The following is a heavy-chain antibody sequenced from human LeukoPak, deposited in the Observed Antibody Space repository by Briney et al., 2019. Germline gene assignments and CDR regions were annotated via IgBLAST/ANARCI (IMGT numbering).Heavy chain of an antibody. CDR2: IYTSGST. J-gene: IGHJ3*02. D-gene: IGHD1-26*01. V-gene: IGHV4-4*07. Sequence: SETLSLTCTVSGGSISSYYWSWIRQPAGKGLEWIGRIYTSGSTNYNPSLKSRVTISVDKSKNQFSLKLSSVTAADTAVYYCARDRVGATDHDAFDIWGQGTMVAVSS. CDR3: ARDRVGATDHDAFDI. CDR1: GGSISSYY.